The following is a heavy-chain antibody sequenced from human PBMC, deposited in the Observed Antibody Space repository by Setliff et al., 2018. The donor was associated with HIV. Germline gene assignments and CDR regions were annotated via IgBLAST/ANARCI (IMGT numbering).Heavy chain of an antibody. V-gene: IGHV4-59*01. D-gene: IGHD4-17*01. CDR3: ASLTDYGGDPGSH. Sequence: PSETLSLTCSVSGGSMSNYYWSWVRQPPGKGLEWMGDIFHTGSSTYNPSLKSRVSLSVDTSKNQFSLRLSAVTAADTAVYYCASLTDYGGDPGSHWGQGTLVTVSS. J-gene: IGHJ4*02. CDR1: GGSMSNYY. CDR2: IFHTGSS.